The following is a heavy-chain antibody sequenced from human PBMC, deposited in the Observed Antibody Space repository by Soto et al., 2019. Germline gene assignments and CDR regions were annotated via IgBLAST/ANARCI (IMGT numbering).Heavy chain of an antibody. Sequence: GASVKVSCKASGYSFTDYYMHCVRQAPGQGLDWMGWINTKTAGTLYAQKFEGRVTMTSDTSINTAYMELSTLRSDDTAIYYCARVGPTGWFDPWGQGTLVTVS. V-gene: IGHV1-2*02. CDR1: GYSFTDYY. CDR3: ARVGPTGWFDP. CDR2: INTKTAGT. J-gene: IGHJ5*02.